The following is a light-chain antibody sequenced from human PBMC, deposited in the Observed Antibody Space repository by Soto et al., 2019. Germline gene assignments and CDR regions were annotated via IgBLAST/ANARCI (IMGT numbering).Light chain of an antibody. V-gene: IGKV3-20*01. CDR2: GAS. Sequence: EIVLTQSPGTLSLSPGERATLSCRASQSISSSYLAWYQQRPGQAPRLLIFGASYRATGIPDSFSGSGPGTDSTLTLSRREPEDFAVAYCQQYSSSHPEFTFGPGTRVDSK. CDR1: QSISSSY. CDR3: QQYSSSHPEFT. J-gene: IGKJ3*01.